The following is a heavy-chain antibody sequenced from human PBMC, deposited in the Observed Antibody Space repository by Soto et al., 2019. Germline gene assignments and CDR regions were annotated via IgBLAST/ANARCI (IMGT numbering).Heavy chain of an antibody. CDR1: GFTVSSNY. CDR3: AGDRAARAPRGMDV. D-gene: IGHD3-10*01. V-gene: IGHV3-66*01. J-gene: IGHJ6*02. Sequence: EVQLVESGGGLVQPGGSLRLSCAASGFTVSSNYMSWVRQAPGKGLEWVSVIYSGDTTYYADSVKGRFTISRDNSTNTLLIKMNSLRAEETAVYYCAGDRAARAPRGMDVWGQGTTVTVSS. CDR2: IYSGDTT.